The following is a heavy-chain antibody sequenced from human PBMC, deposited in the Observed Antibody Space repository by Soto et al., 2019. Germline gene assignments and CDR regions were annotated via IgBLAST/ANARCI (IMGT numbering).Heavy chain of an antibody. Sequence: VQLVQSGAEMKKPGSSVRVSYKASGGSFNGYFITWVRQAPGQGLEWVGRVIPMHGSESHARKFGDRITLTADTLTNTAILHLSSLQSDDTAVYYCATGITTSGYRRYMDVWCNGTKVTVSS. CDR1: GGSFNGYF. CDR3: ATGITTSGYRRYMDV. V-gene: IGHV1-69*08. J-gene: IGHJ6*03. D-gene: IGHD1-20*01. CDR2: VIPMHGSE.